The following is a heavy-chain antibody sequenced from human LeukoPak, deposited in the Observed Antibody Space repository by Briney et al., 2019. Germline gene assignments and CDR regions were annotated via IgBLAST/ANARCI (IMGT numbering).Heavy chain of an antibody. CDR3: VKWAALFDSIRGHFDY. Sequence: PGGSLRLPCAASGFTFRSFGMHWFRQAPGKGLEWVAFIRYDGSKKYYGDSVKGRFTISRDNSKNTLYLQMNSLRPEDTAVYYCVKWAALFDSIRGHFDYWGQGTLVTVSS. V-gene: IGHV3-30*02. CDR2: IRYDGSKK. CDR1: GFTFRSFG. D-gene: IGHD3-9*01. J-gene: IGHJ4*02.